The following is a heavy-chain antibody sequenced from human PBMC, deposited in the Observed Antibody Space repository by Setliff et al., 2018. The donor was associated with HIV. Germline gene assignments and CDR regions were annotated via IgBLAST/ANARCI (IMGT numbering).Heavy chain of an antibody. CDR2: IYARGST. CDR1: GYAISSGYY. J-gene: IGHJ4*02. V-gene: IGHV4-38-2*01. Sequence: PSETLSLTCAVSGYAISSGYYWGWIRRPPGKGLEWIGSIYARGSTYYNPSLKSRVTISVDTAKNQFSLKLSSVTAADTAVYYCARQAWHSGRNGYFVDYWGQGMLVTVSS. D-gene: IGHD3-22*01. CDR3: ARQAWHSGRNGYFVDY.